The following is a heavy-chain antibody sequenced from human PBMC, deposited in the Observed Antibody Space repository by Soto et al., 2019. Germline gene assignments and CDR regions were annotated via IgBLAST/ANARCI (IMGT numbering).Heavy chain of an antibody. D-gene: IGHD3-3*01. CDR2: IYHSGST. CDR3: ARGDFWSGYGAGSMDV. V-gene: IGHV4-38-2*01. CDR1: GYSIISGYY. J-gene: IGHJ6*02. Sequence: SETLSLTCAVSGYSIISGYYWGWIRQPPGKGLEWIGSIYHSGSTYYNPSLKSRVTISVDTSKNQFSLKLSSVTAADTAVYYCARGDFWSGYGAGSMDVWGQGTTVTVSS.